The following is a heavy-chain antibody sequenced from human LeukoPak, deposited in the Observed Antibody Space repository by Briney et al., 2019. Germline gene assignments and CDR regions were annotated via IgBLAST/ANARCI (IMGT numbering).Heavy chain of an antibody. J-gene: IGHJ4*02. Sequence: GASVKVSCKASGYTFTGYYLHWVRQAPGHGLEWMGWINPNSGDTNYAQKFQGRVTMTRDTSISTAYMELSRLRSDDTAVFYCARGDSSPYYYFVYWGQGTLVTVSS. D-gene: IGHD3-22*01. CDR3: ARGDSSPYYYFVY. V-gene: IGHV1-2*02. CDR1: GYTFTGYY. CDR2: INPNSGDT.